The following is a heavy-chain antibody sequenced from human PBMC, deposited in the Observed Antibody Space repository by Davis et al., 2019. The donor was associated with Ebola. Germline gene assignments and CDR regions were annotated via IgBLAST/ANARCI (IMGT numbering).Heavy chain of an antibody. CDR1: GGTFSSYG. Sequence: SVKVSCKASGGTFSSYGISWVRQAPGQGLDWMGGIIPVFGIPKYAQKFQGRVTITADESTSTAYMELSSLRSEDTAVYYCAREASTAYCRGDCSDYWGQGILVTVST. CDR2: IIPVFGIP. V-gene: IGHV1-69*13. CDR3: AREASTAYCRGDCSDY. J-gene: IGHJ4*02. D-gene: IGHD2-21*02.